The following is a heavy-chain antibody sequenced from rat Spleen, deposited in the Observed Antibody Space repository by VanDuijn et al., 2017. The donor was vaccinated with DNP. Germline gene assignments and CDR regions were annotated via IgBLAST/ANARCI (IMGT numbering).Heavy chain of an antibody. CDR1: GFTFSDYA. Sequence: EVQLVESGGGLVQPGRSLKLSCAASGFTFSDYAMAWVRQAPKKGLEWVATIIYDGSSTYYRDSVKGRFTISRDNAKSTLYLQMDSLRSEDTATYYCARGGPYWYFDFWGPGTMVTVSS. V-gene: IGHV5-17*01. CDR2: IIYDGSST. J-gene: IGHJ1*01. CDR3: ARGGPYWYFDF.